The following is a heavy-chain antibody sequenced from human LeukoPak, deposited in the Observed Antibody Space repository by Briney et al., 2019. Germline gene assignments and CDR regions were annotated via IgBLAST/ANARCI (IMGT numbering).Heavy chain of an antibody. V-gene: IGHV1-3*01. CDR3: TRGARGTDLSNWFDP. CDR1: GYTFTNYA. Sequence: ASVKVSCKASGYTFTNYAMNWVRQAPGQRLEWMGWINAGNGNTKYSQEFQGRVTITRDTSASTAYMELSSLRSEDTAVYYCTRGARGTDLSNWFDPWGQGTLVTVSS. D-gene: IGHD3-16*01. CDR2: INAGNGNT. J-gene: IGHJ5*02.